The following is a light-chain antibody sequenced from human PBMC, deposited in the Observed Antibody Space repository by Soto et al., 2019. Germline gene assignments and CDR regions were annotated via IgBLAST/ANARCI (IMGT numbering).Light chain of an antibody. V-gene: IGKV1-5*01. CDR3: QHYSSYSRT. CDR2: DAS. Sequence: DIQMSQSPSTLSASVGDRVTITCRARQSISNSFAWYQQKPWKAPKLLLSDASPLERGVPSRFSGSGSGTEFTLTFSSLQPDDFATYYCQHYSSYSRTFGQGTNVPIK. J-gene: IGKJ1*01. CDR1: QSISNS.